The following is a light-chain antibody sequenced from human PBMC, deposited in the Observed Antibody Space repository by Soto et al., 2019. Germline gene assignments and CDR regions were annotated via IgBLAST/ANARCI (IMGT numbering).Light chain of an antibody. CDR2: AAS. V-gene: IGKV1-16*02. J-gene: IGKJ4*01. CDR1: QYISNY. CDR3: QQYNNFPLT. Sequence: DIQMTQSPSSLSASVGDTVTITCRASQYISNYVAWFQQKPGQAPKSLIYAASKLHSGVPSKFTGRGSGTDFTLTISSLQPDDAATYYCQQYNNFPLTVGGGTKVEI.